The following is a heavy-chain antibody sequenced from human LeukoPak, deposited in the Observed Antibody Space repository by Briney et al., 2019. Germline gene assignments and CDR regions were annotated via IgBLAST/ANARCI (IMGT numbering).Heavy chain of an antibody. CDR2: ITSSRSNI. D-gene: IGHD6-13*01. CDR1: GFTFSSYS. Sequence: GGSLRLSCAASGFTFSSYSMNWVRQAPGKGLEWVSSITSSRSNIYYADSVKGRFTISRDNAKNSLYLQMNSLRAEDTAVYYCARDQQLADFDYWGQGNLVTVSS. V-gene: IGHV3-21*01. J-gene: IGHJ4*02. CDR3: ARDQQLADFDY.